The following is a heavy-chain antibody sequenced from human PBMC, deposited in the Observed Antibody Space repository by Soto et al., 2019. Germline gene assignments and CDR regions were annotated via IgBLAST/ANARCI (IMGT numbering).Heavy chain of an antibody. CDR1: GFTFSRYS. Sequence: GALRLSCAASGFTFSRYSMHWVRQAPGKGLEWVAVITYDGINGYYADSVRGRFAISRDNSKDTLYLQMNSLRPEDTAVYYCARAFSGSYPNFDYWGQGTLVTVSS. CDR3: ARAFSGSYPNFDY. J-gene: IGHJ4*02. CDR2: ITYDGING. V-gene: IGHV3-30*03. D-gene: IGHD1-26*01.